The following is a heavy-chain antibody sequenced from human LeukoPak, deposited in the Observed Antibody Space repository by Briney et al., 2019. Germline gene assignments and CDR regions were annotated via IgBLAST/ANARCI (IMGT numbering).Heavy chain of an antibody. J-gene: IGHJ4*02. CDR2: INPNSGGT. CDR3: ARAVGWYFLDY. V-gene: IGHV1-2*02. Sequence: ASVKVSCKASGYTFTGYYMHWVRQAPGQGLEWMGWINPNSGGTNYAQKFQGRVTMTTDTSISTTYMELSRLRSDDTAVYYCARAVGWYFLDYWGQGTLVTVSS. CDR1: GYTFTGYY. D-gene: IGHD6-19*01.